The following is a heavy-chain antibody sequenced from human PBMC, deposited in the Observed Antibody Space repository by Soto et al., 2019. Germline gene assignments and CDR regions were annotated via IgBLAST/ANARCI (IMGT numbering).Heavy chain of an antibody. D-gene: IGHD6-19*01. J-gene: IGHJ3*02. V-gene: IGHV1-3*01. CDR2: INAASGNT. CDR3: ARLAVVAGTDI. CDR1: GYSFSSYV. Sequence: QVPLVQSGAEVKEPGASVKVSGKASGYSFSSYVMHWVRQAPGQGLEWMGWINAASGNTGYSQKFQGRLTITRDTSASTAYMELSSLTSEDTAVYYCARLAVVAGTDIWGQGTMVTVSS.